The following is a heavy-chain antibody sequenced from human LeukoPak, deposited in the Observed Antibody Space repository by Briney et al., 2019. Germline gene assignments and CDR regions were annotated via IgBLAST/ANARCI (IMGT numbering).Heavy chain of an antibody. D-gene: IGHD6-13*01. CDR2: ISAYNGNT. CDR3: ARVRYSSSWWPDENTGANWFDP. CDR1: GYTFTSYG. Sequence: EASVKVSCKASGYTFTSYGISWVRQAPGQGLEWMGWISAYNGNTNYAQKLQGRVTMTTDTSTSTAYMELRSLRSDDTAVYYCARVRYSSSWWPDENTGANWFDPWGQGTLVTVSS. V-gene: IGHV1-18*01. J-gene: IGHJ5*02.